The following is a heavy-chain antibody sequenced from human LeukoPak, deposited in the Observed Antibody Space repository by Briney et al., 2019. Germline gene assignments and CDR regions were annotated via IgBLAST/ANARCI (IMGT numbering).Heavy chain of an antibody. CDR3: ARDLRELLGY. CDR2: INPHSGGT. D-gene: IGHD1-26*01. CDR1: GYTFTDFH. Sequence: ASVKVSCTASGYTFTDFHLYWVRQAPGQGLEWMGRINPHSGGTDSAQKFQGRLTMTRDTSISTAYLEMSGLKSDNTAVYYCARDLRELLGYWGQGTLVTVSS. V-gene: IGHV1-2*06. J-gene: IGHJ4*02.